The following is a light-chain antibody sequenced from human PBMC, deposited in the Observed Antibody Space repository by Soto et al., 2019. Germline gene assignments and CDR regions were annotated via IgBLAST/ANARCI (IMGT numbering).Light chain of an antibody. J-gene: IGKJ4*01. CDR2: WAS. CDR1: QSVGRNY. CDR3: QQYYTIPIT. V-gene: IGKV3-20*01. Sequence: ENVLTQSPGTLSLSPGERATLSCRASQSVGRNYLAWFQQKSGQPPKLLIYWASARESGVPDRFSGSGSETNFNFTIQSLQAEDVAVYYCQQYYTIPITFGGGTKVDIK.